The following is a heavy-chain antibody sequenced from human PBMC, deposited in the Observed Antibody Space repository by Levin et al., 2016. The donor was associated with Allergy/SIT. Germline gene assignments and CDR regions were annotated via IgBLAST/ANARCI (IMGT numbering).Heavy chain of an antibody. CDR3: ARSEGEAFDI. CDR2: IYYSGST. Sequence: WIRQPPGKGLEWIGYIYYSGSTYYNPSLKSRVTISVDTSKNQFSLKLSSVTAADTAVYYCARSEGEAFDIWGQGTMVTVSS. J-gene: IGHJ3*02. V-gene: IGHV4-31*02.